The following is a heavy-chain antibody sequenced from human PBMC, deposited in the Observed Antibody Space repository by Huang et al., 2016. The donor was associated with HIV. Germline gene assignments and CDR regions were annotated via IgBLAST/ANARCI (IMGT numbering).Heavy chain of an antibody. CDR3: AKVASGYDFSARGSDWFDP. J-gene: IGHJ5*02. CDR2: TRCSGGNT. CDR1: AFTFRSYA. D-gene: IGHD5-12*01. V-gene: IGHV3-23*01. Sequence: EMQLLESGGGLVQPGGSLRLSCAASAFTFRSYARTWVRQAPGKGLEGVSATRCSGGNTYYADSGKGRFTSSRDNSKNTLYLKMNSLRAEDTAVYYCAKVASGYDFSARGSDWFDPWGQGTLVSVSS.